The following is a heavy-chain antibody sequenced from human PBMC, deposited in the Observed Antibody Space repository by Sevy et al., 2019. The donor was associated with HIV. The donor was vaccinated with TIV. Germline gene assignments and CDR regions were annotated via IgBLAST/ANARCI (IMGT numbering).Heavy chain of an antibody. CDR2: ISSSSSYI. CDR3: ARDRSSSPNWFDP. D-gene: IGHD6-6*01. J-gene: IGHJ5*02. V-gene: IGHV3-21*01. CDR1: GFTFSSYS. Sequence: GGSLRLSCAASGFTFSSYSMNWVRQAPGKGLEWVSSISSSSSYIYYSDSVKGRFTISRDNAKNSLYLQMNSLRAEDTAVYYCARDRSSSPNWFDPWGQGTLVTVSS.